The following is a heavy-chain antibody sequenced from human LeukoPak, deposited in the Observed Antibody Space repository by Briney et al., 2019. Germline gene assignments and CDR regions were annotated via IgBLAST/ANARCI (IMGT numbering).Heavy chain of an antibody. CDR2: ISWNSGSI. D-gene: IGHD3-16*01. CDR1: GFTFDDYA. CDR3: AKTLGPFGSYDAFDI. J-gene: IGHJ3*02. Sequence: PGRSLRLSCAASGFTFDDYAMHWVRQAPGKGLEWVSGISWNSGSIGYADSVKGRFTISRDNAKNSLYLQMNSLRAEDTALYYCAKTLGPFGSYDAFDIWGQGTMVTVSS. V-gene: IGHV3-9*01.